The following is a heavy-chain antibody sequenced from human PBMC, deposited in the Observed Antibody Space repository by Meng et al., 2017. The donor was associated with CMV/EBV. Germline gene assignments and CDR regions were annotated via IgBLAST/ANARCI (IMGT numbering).Heavy chain of an antibody. CDR3: ARDSSGWYPHFDY. V-gene: IGHV4-4*07. CDR1: GGSMSSYY. D-gene: IGHD6-19*01. CDR2: IYTSGST. Sequence: QMQLQRSGPVLLKPSAPLSLTCTVPGGSMSSYYWSWIRQPAGKALGWIVRIYTSGSTNYTPSLKSRVTMSVDTSKNQFSLKLSSVTAADTAVYYCARDSSGWYPHFDYWGQGTLVTVSS. J-gene: IGHJ4*02.